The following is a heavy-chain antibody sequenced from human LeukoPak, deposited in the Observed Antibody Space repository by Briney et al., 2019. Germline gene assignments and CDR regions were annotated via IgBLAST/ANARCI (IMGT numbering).Heavy chain of an antibody. D-gene: IGHD1-26*01. CDR2: VSYDGSNK. J-gene: IGHJ4*02. CDR3: ATIGDRRSGELYRIDY. Sequence: PGGSLRLSCAASGFTFSNYAMHWVRQAPGKGLESVAVVSYDGSNKYYADSVKGRFTISRDNSKNTLYLQMDSLRAEDAAVYYCATIGDRRSGELYRIDYWGQGTLVTVSS. CDR1: GFTFSNYA. V-gene: IGHV3-30-3*01.